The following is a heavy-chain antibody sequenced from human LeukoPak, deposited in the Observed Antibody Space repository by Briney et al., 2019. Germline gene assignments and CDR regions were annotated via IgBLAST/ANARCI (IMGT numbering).Heavy chain of an antibody. CDR3: AREGSATARPFVSNDY. Sequence: SETLSLTCTVSGGSISSYYWSWIRQPAGKGLEWIGRFHTSGSTDYNPSFKSRVTMSVDTSKNQFSLKVRSVTAADTAVYYCAREGSATARPFVSNDYWGQGTLVTVSS. CDR2: FHTSGST. V-gene: IGHV4-4*07. D-gene: IGHD6-6*01. CDR1: GGSISSYY. J-gene: IGHJ4*02.